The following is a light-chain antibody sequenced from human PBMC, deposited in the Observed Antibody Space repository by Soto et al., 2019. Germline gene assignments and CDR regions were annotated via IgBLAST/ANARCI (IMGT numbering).Light chain of an antibody. CDR3: QQYNSYST. J-gene: IGKJ1*01. Sequence: DIQMTQSPSTLSASVGDRVTITSRESQRINSWLAWYQQKPGKAPKLLIYDASSLESGVPSRFSGSGSGTEFTLTISSLQPDDFATYYCQQYNSYSTFGQGTKVDIK. CDR1: QRINSW. CDR2: DAS. V-gene: IGKV1-5*01.